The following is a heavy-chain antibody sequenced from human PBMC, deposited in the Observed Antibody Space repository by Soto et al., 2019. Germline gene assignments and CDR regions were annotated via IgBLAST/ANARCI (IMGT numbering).Heavy chain of an antibody. CDR2: ISRSSTGI. Sequence: EVQLVESGGGLVQPGGSLRLSCAASGFTFSLYSMSWVRQAPGKGLEWVSYISRSSTGIHYAASVKGRFTISRDDATNSMHLQMNSLRDGDTAVYYCAGAVTWGLDVWGQGTTVSISS. CDR3: AGAVTWGLDV. J-gene: IGHJ6*02. CDR1: GFTFSLYS. D-gene: IGHD3-16*01. V-gene: IGHV3-48*02.